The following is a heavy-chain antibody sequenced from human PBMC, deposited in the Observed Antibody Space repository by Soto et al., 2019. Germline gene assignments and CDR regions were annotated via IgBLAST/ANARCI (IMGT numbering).Heavy chain of an antibody. D-gene: IGHD3-10*01. CDR1: GLTFSSYA. Sequence: PGGSLRLSCAASGLTFSSYAMHWVRQAPGKGLEWVAVISYDGSNKYYADSVKGRFTISRDNSKNTLYLQMNSLRAEDTAVYYCARDYYYGSGSYYDAFDIWGQGTMVTVSS. CDR2: ISYDGSNK. CDR3: ARDYYYGSGSYYDAFDI. V-gene: IGHV3-30-3*01. J-gene: IGHJ3*02.